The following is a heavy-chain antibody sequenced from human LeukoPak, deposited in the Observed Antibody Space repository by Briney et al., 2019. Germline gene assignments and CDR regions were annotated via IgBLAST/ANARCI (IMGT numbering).Heavy chain of an antibody. V-gene: IGHV4-59*08. D-gene: IGHD3-10*01. CDR2: IYYSGST. CDR1: GGSISSYY. CDR3: ARRAGSGSTKVFDI. Sequence: SETLSLTCTVSGGSISSYYWSWIRQPPGKGLEWIGYIYYSGSTNYNPSLKSRVTISVDTSKNQFSLKLSSVTAADTAVYYCARRAGSGSTKVFDIWGQGTMVTVSS. J-gene: IGHJ3*02.